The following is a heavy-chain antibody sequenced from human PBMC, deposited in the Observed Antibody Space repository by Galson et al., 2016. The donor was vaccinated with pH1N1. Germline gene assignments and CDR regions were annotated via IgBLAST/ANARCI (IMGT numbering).Heavy chain of an antibody. V-gene: IGHV3-7*03. D-gene: IGHD2-15*01. CDR2: IKEDGSEK. J-gene: IGHJ6*02. Sequence: SLRLSCAASGFTFSTYWMAWVRQAPEKGLEWVANIKEDGSEKYHVGSLQGRFTISRDNAKNSLFLQMNSLRAEDTAVYYCARSGGSDMDVWGQGTTVTVSS. CDR3: ARSGGSDMDV. CDR1: GFTFSTYW.